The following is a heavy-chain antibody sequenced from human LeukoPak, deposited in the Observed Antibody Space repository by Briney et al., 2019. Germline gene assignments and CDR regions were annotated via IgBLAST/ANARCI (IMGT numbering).Heavy chain of an antibody. V-gene: IGHV4-4*09. J-gene: IGHJ4*02. Sequence: NPSETLSLTCTVSGGSISSYYWSWIRQPPGKGLEWIGYIYTSGSTNYNPSLKSRVTISVDTSKNQFSLKLSSVTAADTAVYYCAREGVYATAHWGGQGTLVTVSS. D-gene: IGHD2-8*01. CDR2: IYTSGST. CDR3: AREGVYATAHW. CDR1: GGSISSYY.